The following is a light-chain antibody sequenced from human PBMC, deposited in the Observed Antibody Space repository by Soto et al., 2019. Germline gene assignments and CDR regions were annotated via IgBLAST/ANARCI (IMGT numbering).Light chain of an antibody. V-gene: IGKV3D-15*01. CDR1: QCVSYN. CDR2: AAS. J-gene: IGKJ4*01. Sequence: ETVMTQSPATLSVSPGERATPSCRASQCVSYNLAWYQQNPGQAPRLLIYAASSRATDVPARLSGSGSGTRFTLTIRSLQSEDFAVYYCQQYNQWPPLTFGGGTKVDIK. CDR3: QQYNQWPPLT.